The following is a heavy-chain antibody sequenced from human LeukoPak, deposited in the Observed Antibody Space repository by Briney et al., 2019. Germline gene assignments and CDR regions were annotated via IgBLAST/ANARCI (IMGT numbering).Heavy chain of an antibody. D-gene: IGHD2-2*01. CDR3: ARDFPYCSSTGCHYYYYYYGMDV. CDR1: GGSISSYY. J-gene: IGHJ6*02. V-gene: IGHV4-4*07. CDR2: IYTSGST. Sequence: SETLSLTCTVSGGSISSYYWSWIRQPAGKGLEWIGRIYTSGSTNYNPSLKSRVTMSVDTSKNQFSLKLSSVTAADTAVYYCARDFPYCSSTGCHYYYYYYGMDVWGQGTTVTVSS.